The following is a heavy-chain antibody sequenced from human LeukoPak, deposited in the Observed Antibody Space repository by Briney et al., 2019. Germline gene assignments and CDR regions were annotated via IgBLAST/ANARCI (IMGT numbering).Heavy chain of an antibody. CDR3: ARDSGRLNY. CDR1: GFTFSSYW. Sequence: PGGSLRLSCAASGFTFSSYWMSWVRQAPGKGLEWVANIKQDGSEKNYVDSVKGRFTISRDNAKNSLFLQMNSLRPEDTAVYYCARDSGRLNYWGQGTLVPVSS. D-gene: IGHD6-19*01. J-gene: IGHJ4*02. CDR2: IKQDGSEK. V-gene: IGHV3-7*01.